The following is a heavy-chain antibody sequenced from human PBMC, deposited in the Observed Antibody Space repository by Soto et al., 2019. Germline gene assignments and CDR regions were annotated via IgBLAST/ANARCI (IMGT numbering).Heavy chain of an antibody. V-gene: IGHV3-21*02. J-gene: IGHJ6*03. CDR2: INEDSSYI. CDR1: GFTFSTYS. CDR3: VRDLGWYFRSGYMDV. D-gene: IGHD3-10*02. Sequence: EVQLVESGGGLVKPGGSLRLSCAASGFTFSTYSMNWVRQAPGKGLEWVSSINEDSSYIYYADSLKGRITISRDNAKDSLFLQMNSLRPEETAVYYFVRDLGWYFRSGYMDVWGDGATVTVSS.